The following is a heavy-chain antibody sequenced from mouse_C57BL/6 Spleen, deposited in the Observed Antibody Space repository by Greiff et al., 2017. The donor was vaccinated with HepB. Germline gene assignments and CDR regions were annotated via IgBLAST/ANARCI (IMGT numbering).Heavy chain of an antibody. J-gene: IGHJ2*01. D-gene: IGHD2-4*01. V-gene: IGHV5-4*01. CDR1: GFTFSSYA. CDR3: AREGTDDYYFDY. Sequence: DVKLQESGGGLVKPGGSLKLSCAASGFTFSSYAMSWVRQTPEKRLEWVATISDGGSYTYYPDNVKGRFTISRDNAKNNLYLQMSHLKSEDTAMYYCAREGTDDYYFDYWGQGTTLTVSS. CDR2: ISDGGSYT.